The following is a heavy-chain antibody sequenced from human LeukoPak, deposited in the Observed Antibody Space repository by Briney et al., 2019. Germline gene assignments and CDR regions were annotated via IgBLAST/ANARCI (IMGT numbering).Heavy chain of an antibody. D-gene: IGHD3-10*02. CDR1: GFTFSSYE. CDR2: ISSSGSTI. J-gene: IGHJ6*04. CDR3: AELGITMIGGV. Sequence: PGGSLRLSCAASGFTFSSYEMNWVRQAPGKGLEWVSYISSSGSTIYYTDSVKGRFTISRDNAKNSLYLQMNSLRAEDAAVYYCAELGITMIGGVWGKGTTVTISS. V-gene: IGHV3-48*03.